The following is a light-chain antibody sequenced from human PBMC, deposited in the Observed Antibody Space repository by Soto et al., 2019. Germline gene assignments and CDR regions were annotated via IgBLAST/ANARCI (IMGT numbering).Light chain of an antibody. V-gene: IGKV3-20*01. Sequence: EIVLTQSPGTLSLSPGERATLSCRASQSVRTNYLAWYQQKPGQPPRLLIYSTSSRATGIPARFGGSGSGTDFTLAISSLEREDVAVYYCQQYDTSPWTFGQGTKVEI. CDR2: STS. CDR1: QSVRTNY. J-gene: IGKJ1*01. CDR3: QQYDTSPWT.